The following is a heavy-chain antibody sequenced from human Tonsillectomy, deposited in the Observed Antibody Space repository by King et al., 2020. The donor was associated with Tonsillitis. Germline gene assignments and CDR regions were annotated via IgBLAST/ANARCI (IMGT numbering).Heavy chain of an antibody. Sequence: VQLVESGGGLVQPGVSLRLSCTASDFTFSAYSMNWVRQAPGRGLEWLSYINTDSTTIYYADSVKGRFTISRDNAKNSVYLQMNSLRPEDTAVYYWAGDNGISDWFDSWGQGTLVTVSS. V-gene: IGHV3-48*01. CDR2: INTDSTTI. J-gene: IGHJ5*01. CDR3: AGDNGISDWFDS. CDR1: DFTFSAYS. D-gene: IGHD2-8*01.